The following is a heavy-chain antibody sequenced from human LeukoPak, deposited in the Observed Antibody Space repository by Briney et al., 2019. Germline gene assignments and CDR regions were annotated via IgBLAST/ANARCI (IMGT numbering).Heavy chain of an antibody. CDR2: IYPGNSDA. Sequence: GESLKISCKGSGYSFINYWIGWVRQMPGKGLEWMGVIYPGNSDARYSPSFQGQVTISAGKSINTAYLQWTSLKASDTPMYYCGRQMTTVTTGGFYFDFGGRGTLVTVSS. CDR3: GRQMTTVTTGGFYFDF. CDR1: GYSFINYW. V-gene: IGHV5-51*01. J-gene: IGHJ4*02. D-gene: IGHD4-11*01.